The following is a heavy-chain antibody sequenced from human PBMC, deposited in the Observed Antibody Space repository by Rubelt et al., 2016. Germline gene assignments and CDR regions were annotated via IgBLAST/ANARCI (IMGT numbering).Heavy chain of an antibody. D-gene: IGHD6-19*01. J-gene: IGHJ4*02. CDR1: GGSFSGHF. CDR3: ARVSSGSGWVGD. V-gene: IGHV4-34*01. Sequence: QVQLQQWGAGLLKPSETLSLTCAVYGGSFSGHFWSWIRQPPGKGLEWIGEISHSRSTNYNPSLKSRVTISLDTSKNQFSLKLTSMSAADTAVYYCARVSSGSGWVGDWGQGTLVTVSS. CDR2: ISHSRST.